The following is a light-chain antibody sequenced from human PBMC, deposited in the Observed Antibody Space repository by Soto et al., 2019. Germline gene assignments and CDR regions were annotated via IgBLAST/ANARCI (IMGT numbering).Light chain of an antibody. CDR1: QTVLYSSNNKNY. CDR2: WAS. Sequence: DILMTPSPDSLAVSLGESATLNCKSSQTVLYSSNNKNYLAWYQQKLGQPPKLLIRWASTRESGVPDRFSGSGSGTDFTLTISSLQAEEVAVYYCQQYYSTPWTVGQGTKVDIK. J-gene: IGKJ1*01. V-gene: IGKV4-1*01. CDR3: QQYYSTPWT.